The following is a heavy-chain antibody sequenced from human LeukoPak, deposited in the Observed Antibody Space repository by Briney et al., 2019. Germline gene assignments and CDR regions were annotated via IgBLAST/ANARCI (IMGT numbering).Heavy chain of an antibody. CDR3: ARGAGLNWNYGPGFDY. V-gene: IGHV3-7*01. CDR2: IKQDGSEK. CDR1: GFTFSSYW. D-gene: IGHD1-7*01. Sequence: GGSLRLSCAASGFTFSSYWMSWVRQAPGKGLEWVANIKQDGSEKYYVDSVKGRFTISRDNAKNSLYLQMNSLRAEDTAVYYCARGAGLNWNYGPGFDYWGQGTLVTVSS. J-gene: IGHJ4*02.